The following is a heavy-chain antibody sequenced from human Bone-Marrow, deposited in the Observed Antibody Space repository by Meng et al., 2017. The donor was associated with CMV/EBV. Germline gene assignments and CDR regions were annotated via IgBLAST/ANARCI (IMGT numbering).Heavy chain of an antibody. D-gene: IGHD3-3*01. V-gene: IGHV4-34*01. CDR1: GGSFSGYY. CDR2: INHSGST. Sequence: SETLSLTCAVYGGSFSGYYWSWIRQPPGKGLEWIGEINHSGSTNYNPSLKSRVTISVDTSKNQFSLKLNSVTAADTAVYYCASLLRLLESFSTFDYWGQGTLVTVSS. CDR3: ASLLRLLESFSTFDY. J-gene: IGHJ4*02.